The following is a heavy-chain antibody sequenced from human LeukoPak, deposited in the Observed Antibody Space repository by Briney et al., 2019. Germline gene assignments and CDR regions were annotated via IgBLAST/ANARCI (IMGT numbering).Heavy chain of an antibody. J-gene: IGHJ4*02. CDR2: ISWNSGSI. Sequence: GRSLRLSCAASGFTFDDYAMHWVRQAPGKGLEWVSGISWNSGSIGYADSVKGRFTISRDNAKNSLYLQMNSLRAEDTALYYCAKDMSRQQLVLFDYWGQGTPVTVSS. CDR1: GFTFDDYA. V-gene: IGHV3-9*01. D-gene: IGHD6-13*01. CDR3: AKDMSRQQLVLFDY.